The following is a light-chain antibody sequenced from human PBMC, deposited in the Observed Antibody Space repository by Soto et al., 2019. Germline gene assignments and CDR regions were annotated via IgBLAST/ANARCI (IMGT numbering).Light chain of an antibody. V-gene: IGLV1-44*01. Sequence: QSVLAQTPTASATPGQRITISCSGSSSNIGSRTVNWYQQFPGTAPKVLIYSNTQRPSGVPDRFSASKSGTTASLAISGLQSEDEADYYCAAWDDSLTGHVVGGGTK. CDR1: SSNIGSRT. CDR2: SNT. CDR3: AAWDDSLTGHV. J-gene: IGLJ2*01.